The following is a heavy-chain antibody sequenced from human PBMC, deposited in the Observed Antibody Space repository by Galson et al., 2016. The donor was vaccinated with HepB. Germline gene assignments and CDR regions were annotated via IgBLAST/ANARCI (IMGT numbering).Heavy chain of an antibody. CDR1: GYTFTTYD. D-gene: IGHD6-6*01. J-gene: IGHJ6*02. CDR3: AKKEGVAARNHYYSYHGMDV. V-gene: IGHV1-18*01. Sequence: SVKVSCKASGYTFTTYDISWVRQAPGQGLEWMGWISPYSGNTTYAQKFQGRVTMSTDTSTSTAYMELRSLRSYDTAVYDCAKKEGVAARNHYYSYHGMDVWGRGTTVTVSS. CDR2: ISPYSGNT.